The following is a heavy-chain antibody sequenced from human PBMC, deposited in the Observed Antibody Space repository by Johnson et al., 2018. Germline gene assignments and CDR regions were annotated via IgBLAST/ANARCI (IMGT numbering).Heavy chain of an antibody. V-gene: IGHV3-30*03. CDR2: ISYDGSNK. D-gene: IGHD1-26*01. CDR1: GFTFSSYG. J-gene: IGHJ3*02. CDR3: ARGRGSYYPRGAFDI. Sequence: QVQLQESGGGVVQPGRSLRLSCAASGFTFSSYGMHWVRQAPGKGLEWVAVISYDGSNKDYADSVKGRFTISRDNAKNSLYLEMHSLRAEDTAVYCCARGRGSYYPRGAFDIWGQGTMVTVSS.